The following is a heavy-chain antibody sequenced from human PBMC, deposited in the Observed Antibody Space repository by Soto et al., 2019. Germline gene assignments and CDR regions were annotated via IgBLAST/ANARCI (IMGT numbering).Heavy chain of an antibody. Sequence: QVQLVQSGAEVKKPGASVKVSCKASGYTFTSYAINWVRQAAGQGLEWMGWMNPNSGNIHYAQKFQGRVTMTRNTSKDTAYMELSSLTSEDTAVYFCARGGLWFGEPPMDVWGKGTTVTVSS. CDR2: MNPNSGNI. V-gene: IGHV1-8*01. J-gene: IGHJ6*03. CDR3: ARGGLWFGEPPMDV. CDR1: GYTFTSYA. D-gene: IGHD3-10*01.